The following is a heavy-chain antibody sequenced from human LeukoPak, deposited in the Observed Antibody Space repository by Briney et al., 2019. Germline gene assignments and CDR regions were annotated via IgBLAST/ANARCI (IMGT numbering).Heavy chain of an antibody. D-gene: IGHD2-8*01. CDR2: IYYTGIS. J-gene: IGHJ3*02. CDR3: VRADYNGGNPGSFDI. V-gene: IGHV4-39*07. CDR1: GASITIGAESYH. Sequence: SATLSLTCTVSGASITIGAESYHWGWIRQPPGKGLEWIGTIYYTGISYYNPSLESRVTSSLDTSKNQFSLTLNSVTAADTAVYYCVRADYNGGNPGSFDIWGRGTMVTVSS.